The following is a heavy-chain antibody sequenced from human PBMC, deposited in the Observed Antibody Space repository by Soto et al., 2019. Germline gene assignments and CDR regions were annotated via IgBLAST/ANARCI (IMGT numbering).Heavy chain of an antibody. Sequence: QVQLVESGGGVVQPGRSLRLSCAVSGFIFKNYALNWVRQAPGKGLEWVASITRDGYNKYYADSVKGRFTISRDNSKNTLSLQMTALRVEDCSVYYCTKSSGGSSSVGMDYWGPGALFTVSS. CDR2: ITRDGYNK. J-gene: IGHJ4*02. V-gene: IGHV3-30*04. CDR1: GFIFKNYA. CDR3: TKSSGGSSSVGMDY. D-gene: IGHD6-6*01.